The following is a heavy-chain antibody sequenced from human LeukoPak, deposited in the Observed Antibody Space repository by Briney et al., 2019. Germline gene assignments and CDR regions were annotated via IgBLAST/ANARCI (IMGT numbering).Heavy chain of an antibody. J-gene: IGHJ4*02. D-gene: IGHD6-13*01. CDR1: GGSISSGGYY. V-gene: IGHV4-31*03. CDR3: ARESYLGIAAAGYFDY. Sequence: SETLSLTCTVSGGSISSGGYYWSWIRQHPGKGLEWIGYIYYSGSTYYNPSLKSRVTISVDTSKNQFSLKLSSVTAADTAVYYRARESYLGIAAAGYFDYWGQGTLVTVSS. CDR2: IYYSGST.